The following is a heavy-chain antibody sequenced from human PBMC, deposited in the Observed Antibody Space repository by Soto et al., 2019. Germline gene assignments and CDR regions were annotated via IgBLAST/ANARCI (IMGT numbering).Heavy chain of an antibody. CDR2: IKQDGSEK. CDR3: ARPVVRSPYSSSWYY. D-gene: IGHD6-13*01. V-gene: IGHV3-7*03. J-gene: IGHJ4*02. CDR1: GFTFSSYW. Sequence: PGGTLRLSCAASGFTFSSYWMSWVRQAPGKGLEWVANIKQDGSEKYYVDSVKGRFTISRDNAKNSLYLQMNSLRAEDTAVYYCARPVVRSPYSSSWYYWGQGTLVTVSS.